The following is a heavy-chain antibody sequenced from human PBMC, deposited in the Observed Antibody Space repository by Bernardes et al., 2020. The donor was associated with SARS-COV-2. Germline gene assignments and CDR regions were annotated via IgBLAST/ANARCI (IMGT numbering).Heavy chain of an antibody. J-gene: IGHJ6*02. CDR2: ITGNGDIT. CDR3: ARCVVGYYAMDV. V-gene: IGHV3-23*01. Sequence: GGSLRLSCVASGISFSNYAMSWVRQAPGRGLEWVSVITGNGDITYYADSVKGRFTISRDNSKNTLFLQMNSLRAEDTAVYYCARCVVGYYAMDVWGQGTTVTVSS. D-gene: IGHD2-21*01. CDR1: GISFSNYA.